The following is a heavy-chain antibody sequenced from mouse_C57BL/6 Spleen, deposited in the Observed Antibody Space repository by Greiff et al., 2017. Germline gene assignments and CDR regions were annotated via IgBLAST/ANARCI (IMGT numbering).Heavy chain of an antibody. CDR2: INPSSGYT. CDR3: ARDCGSRYDYFDY. Sequence: VKLQESGAELARPGASVKMSCKASGYTFTSYTMHWVKQRPGQGLEWIGYINPSSGYTKYNQKFKDKATLTADKSSSTAYMQLSSLTSEDSAVYYCARDCGSRYDYFDYWGQGTTLTVSS. D-gene: IGHD1-1*01. CDR1: GYTFTSYT. J-gene: IGHJ2*01. V-gene: IGHV1-4*01.